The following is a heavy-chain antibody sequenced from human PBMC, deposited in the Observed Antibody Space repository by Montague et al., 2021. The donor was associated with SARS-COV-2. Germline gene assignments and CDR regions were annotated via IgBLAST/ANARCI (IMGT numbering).Heavy chain of an antibody. J-gene: IGHJ4*02. D-gene: IGHD6-19*01. CDR3: ARTGYSSGWHSFDY. V-gene: IGHV4-4*02. Sequence: SETLSLTCVVSGGSISSINWWSWVRQPPGKGLEWIGEIYHSGSTNYNPSLKSRVIISVDKSKNQFSLKVSSVTAADTAVYYCARTGYSSGWHSFDYWGQGTLVTVSS. CDR2: IYHSGST. CDR1: GGSISSINW.